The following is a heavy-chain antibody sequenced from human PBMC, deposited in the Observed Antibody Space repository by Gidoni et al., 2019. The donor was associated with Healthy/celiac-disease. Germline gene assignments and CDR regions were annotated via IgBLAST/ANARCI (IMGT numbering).Heavy chain of an antibody. CDR1: GFTLSNAW. CDR2: IKSKTDGGTT. CDR3: TTYCSSTSCYTRSWFDP. Sequence: EVQLVESGGGLVKPGGSLRLSCAASGFTLSNAWLSWVRQAPGKGLEWVGRIKSKTDGGTTDYAAPVKGRFTISRDDSKNTLYLQMNSLKTEDTAVYYCTTYCSSTSCYTRSWFDPWGQGTLVTVSS. V-gene: IGHV3-15*01. J-gene: IGHJ5*02. D-gene: IGHD2-2*02.